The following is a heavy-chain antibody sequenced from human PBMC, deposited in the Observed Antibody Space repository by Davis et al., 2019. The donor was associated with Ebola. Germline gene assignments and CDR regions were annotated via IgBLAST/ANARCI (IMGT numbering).Heavy chain of an antibody. V-gene: IGHV1-46*01. J-gene: IGHJ3*02. CDR1: GYTFTNYY. CDR3: TTPGGQDSGYDVFDS. CDR2: IHTNDGRK. Sequence: AASVKVSCKASGYTFTNYYMHWVRQAPGQGLEWMGMIHTNDGRKIYAQKFQGRVTVTRDTSTTTVYMDLSSLRSEDTALYYLTTPGGQDSGYDVFDSWGQGTMVTVSS. D-gene: IGHD5-12*01.